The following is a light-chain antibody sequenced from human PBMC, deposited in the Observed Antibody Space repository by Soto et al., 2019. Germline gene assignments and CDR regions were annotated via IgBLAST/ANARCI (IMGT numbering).Light chain of an antibody. CDR3: SSYTSSNTYV. J-gene: IGLJ1*01. V-gene: IGLV2-14*03. CDR2: DVS. Sequence: QSVLTQPASVSGSPGQSVTISCTGTSSDVGGYNYVSWYQQHPGKAPKLMIYDVSNRPSGASNRFSGSKSGYTASLTISGLQAEDEADYYCSSYTSSNTYVFGTGTKVT. CDR1: SSDVGGYNY.